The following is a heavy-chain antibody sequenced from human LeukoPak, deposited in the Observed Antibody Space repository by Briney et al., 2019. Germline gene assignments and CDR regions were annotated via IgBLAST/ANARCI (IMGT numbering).Heavy chain of an antibody. CDR3: VRGDWYFES. J-gene: IGHJ4*02. V-gene: IGHV3-7*04. CDR1: GFNFGDSR. Sequence: GGSLRLSCAASGFNFGDSRMTWVRQVPGKGLEWVANINQDGTEKHFLDSVEGRFTISRDNAKKSLFLQMSSLRSENTAVYFCVRGDWYFESWGQGTLVTVSA. D-gene: IGHD2-21*01. CDR2: INQDGTEK.